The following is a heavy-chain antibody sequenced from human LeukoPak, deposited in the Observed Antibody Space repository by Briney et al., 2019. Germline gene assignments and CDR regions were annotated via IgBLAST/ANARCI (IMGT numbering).Heavy chain of an antibody. CDR3: SRGQQWFDP. V-gene: IGHV4-59*08. J-gene: IGHJ5*02. CDR1: GASISSYY. Sequence: SETLSLTCTVSGASISSYYWSWIRQPPGKGLEWIAYISSSGSTKYNPSLKSRLTLSVDTSKNQFSLKLTSMTAADTAVYYCSRGQQWFDPWGQGTLVTVSP. CDR2: ISSSGST.